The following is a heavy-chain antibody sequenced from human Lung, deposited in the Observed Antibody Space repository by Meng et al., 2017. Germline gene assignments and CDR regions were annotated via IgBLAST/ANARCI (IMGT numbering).Heavy chain of an antibody. CDR2: INPKSGDT. D-gene: IGHD6-25*01. CDR1: GYNCPDYY. CDR3: ARDEDITAAGKLYGDY. V-gene: IGHV1-2*06. Sequence: ASVKVSCKPSGYNCPDYYIHWVRRAPGQGLEWMGRINPKSGDTHYAQKVQARVTITGDTYISTAYMELSGLKSDDTAMYYCARDEDITAAGKLYGDYWGQGTLVTVSS. J-gene: IGHJ4*02.